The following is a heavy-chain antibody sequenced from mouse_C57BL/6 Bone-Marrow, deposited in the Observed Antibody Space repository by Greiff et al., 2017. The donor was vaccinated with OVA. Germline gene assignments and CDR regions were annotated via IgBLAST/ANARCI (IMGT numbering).Heavy chain of an antibody. D-gene: IGHD2-3*01. CDR3: ARGEDGYYFAWFAY. CDR1: GYTFTDYN. J-gene: IGHJ3*01. V-gene: IGHV1-18*01. CDR2: INPNNGGT. Sequence: EVKLLESGPELVKPGASVKIPCKASGYTFTDYNMDWVKQSHGKSLEWIGDINPNNGGTIYNQKFKGKATLTVDKSSSTAYMELRSLTSEDTAVYYCARGEDGYYFAWFAYWGQGTLVTVSA.